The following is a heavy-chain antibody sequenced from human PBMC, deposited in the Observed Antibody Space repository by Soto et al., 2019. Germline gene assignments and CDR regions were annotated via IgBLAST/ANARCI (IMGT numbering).Heavy chain of an antibody. V-gene: IGHV1-46*01. Sequence: QVQLVQSGAEVKKPGASVKVSCKASGYTFTSYYMHWVRQAPGQRLEWMGLINPSGGSTSYAQKFQGRVTMTSATSTSTVYMDLSSLRSEDTALYYCARGGEDFWSSYPSWGQGTMVTVSS. CDR1: GYTFTSYY. J-gene: IGHJ3*01. D-gene: IGHD3-3*01. CDR3: ARGGEDFWSSYPS. CDR2: INPSGGST.